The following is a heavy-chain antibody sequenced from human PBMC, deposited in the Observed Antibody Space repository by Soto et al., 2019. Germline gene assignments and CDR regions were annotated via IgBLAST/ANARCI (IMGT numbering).Heavy chain of an antibody. CDR3: AGLGSGYYPNYYYYGMDV. V-gene: IGHV5-10-1*01. CDR1: GYSFTSYW. CDR2: IDPSDSYT. D-gene: IGHD3-22*01. J-gene: IGHJ6*02. Sequence: PGESLKISCKGSGYSFTSYWISWVRQMPGKGLEWMGRIDPSDSYTNYSPSFQGHVTISADKSISTAYLQWSSLKASDTAMYYCAGLGSGYYPNYYYYGMDVWGQGTTVTVSS.